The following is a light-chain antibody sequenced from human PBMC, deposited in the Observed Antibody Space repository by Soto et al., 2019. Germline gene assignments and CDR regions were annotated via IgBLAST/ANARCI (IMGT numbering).Light chain of an antibody. CDR3: SSYTSSSTLYVV. J-gene: IGLJ2*01. Sequence: QSALTQPASVSWSPGQSITISCTGTSSDVGGYNYVSWYQQHPGKAPKLMIYDVSNRPSGFSNRFSGSKSGNTASLTISGLQAEDESDYYCSSYTSSSTLYVVFGGGTKLTVL. V-gene: IGLV2-14*01. CDR1: SSDVGGYNY. CDR2: DVS.